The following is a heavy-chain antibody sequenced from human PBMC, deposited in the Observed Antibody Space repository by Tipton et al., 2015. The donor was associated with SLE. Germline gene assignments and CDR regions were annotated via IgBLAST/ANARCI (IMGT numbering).Heavy chain of an antibody. CDR3: ARRWDDGSYPYFDY. CDR2: INHSGST. CDR1: GGSFSGYY. V-gene: IGHV4-34*01. D-gene: IGHD1-26*01. J-gene: IGHJ4*02. Sequence: TLSLTCAVYGGSFSGYYWSWIRQPPGKGLEWIGEINHSGSTDHNPSLKSRVTISVDTSKNQFSLKLSSVTAADTAVYYCARRWDDGSYPYFDYWGQGTLVTVSS.